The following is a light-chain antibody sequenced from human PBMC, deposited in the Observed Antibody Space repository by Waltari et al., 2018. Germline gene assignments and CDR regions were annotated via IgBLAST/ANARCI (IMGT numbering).Light chain of an antibody. J-gene: IGKJ1*01. CDR1: QSVSRTV. Sequence: EIVLTQPPGTLSLSTGERATLSCRASQSVSRTVAWYQQKPGQAPKLLIYGASSRATGIPDRFTGSGSGTDFSLTIISLEPEDFAIYFCQHYVRLPSTFGQGTKVEIK. CDR3: QHYVRLPST. V-gene: IGKV3-20*01. CDR2: GAS.